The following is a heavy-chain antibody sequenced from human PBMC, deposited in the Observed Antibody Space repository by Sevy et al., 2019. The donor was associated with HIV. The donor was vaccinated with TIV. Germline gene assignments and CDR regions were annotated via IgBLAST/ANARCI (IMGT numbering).Heavy chain of an antibody. D-gene: IGHD2-2*01. CDR2: INPNSGGT. J-gene: IGHJ4*02. Sequence: ASVKVSCKASAYTFTGHYIHWVRQAPGQGLECMGWINPNSGGTIYAQKFQGRVTMTRDTSISTAYMELSRLRSDDTAVDYCARGGVVVEPAARGYFDYWGQGTLVTVSS. V-gene: IGHV1-2*02. CDR1: AYTFTGHY. CDR3: ARGGVVVEPAARGYFDY.